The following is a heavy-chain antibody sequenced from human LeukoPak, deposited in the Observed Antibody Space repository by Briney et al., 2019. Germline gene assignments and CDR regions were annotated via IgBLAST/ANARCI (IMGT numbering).Heavy chain of an antibody. CDR1: GGSISSSSYY. D-gene: IGHD3-16*02. CDR3: ARIKYYDYVWGSYRSYYFDY. CDR2: IYYSGRT. V-gene: IGHV4-39*01. J-gene: IGHJ4*02. Sequence: SETLSLTCTVSGGSISSSSYYWGWIRQPPGKGLEWIGSIYYSGRTYYNPSLKSRVTISVDTSKNHFSLKLSSVTAADTAVYYCARIKYYDYVWGSYRSYYFDYWGQGTLVTVSS.